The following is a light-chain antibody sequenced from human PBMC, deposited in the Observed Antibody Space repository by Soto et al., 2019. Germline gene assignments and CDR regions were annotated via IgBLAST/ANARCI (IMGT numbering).Light chain of an antibody. CDR2: EAS. CDR3: QQYNYYRT. J-gene: IGKJ1*01. Sequence: DIQMTQSPFSLSAPVGDRVTITCRASESVSSRLAWYQQKPGKAPKLLISEASSVESGVPSRFSGSGSGTEFTLTISSLQPDDFATYYCQQYNYYRTFGQGTEVEMK. CDR1: ESVSSR. V-gene: IGKV1-5*03.